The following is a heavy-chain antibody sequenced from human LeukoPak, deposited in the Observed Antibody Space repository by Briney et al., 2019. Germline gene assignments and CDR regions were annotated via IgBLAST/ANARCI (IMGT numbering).Heavy chain of an antibody. D-gene: IGHD1-1*01. Sequence: SETLSLTCAVYGGSFSGYYWSWIRQPPGKGLEWIGGINHSGSTNYNPSLKSRVTISVDTSKNQFSLKLSSVTAADTAVYYCARVNGISTRWGQGTLVTVSS. J-gene: IGHJ4*02. CDR2: INHSGST. V-gene: IGHV4-34*01. CDR1: GGSFSGYY. CDR3: ARVNGISTR.